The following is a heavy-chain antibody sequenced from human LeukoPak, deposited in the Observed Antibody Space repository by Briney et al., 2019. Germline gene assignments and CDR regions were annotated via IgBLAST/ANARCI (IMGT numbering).Heavy chain of an antibody. CDR1: GGSISSYY. CDR3: ARSAGTLVPYWYFDL. CDR2: IYYSGST. D-gene: IGHD4/OR15-4a*01. J-gene: IGHJ2*01. V-gene: IGHV4-59*01. Sequence: SETLSLTCTVSGGSISSYYWSWLRQPPGKGLEWIGYIYYSGSTNYHPSLKRRVTISVDTSQHQFSLKLSSVTAADTAVYYCARSAGTLVPYWYFDLWGRGTLVTVSS.